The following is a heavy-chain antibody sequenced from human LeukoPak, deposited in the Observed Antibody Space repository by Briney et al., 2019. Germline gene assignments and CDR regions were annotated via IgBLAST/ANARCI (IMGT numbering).Heavy chain of an antibody. V-gene: IGHV4-61*02. D-gene: IGHD2-15*01. CDR3: GREDCSGGSCYNAFDI. CDR1: GGSISSGSYY. CDR2: IYTSGST. Sequence: SETLPLTCTVSGGSISSGSYYWSWIRQPAGKGLGWIGRIYTSGSTNYNPSLKSRVTISVDTSKNQFSLKLSSVTAADTAVYYCGREDCSGGSCYNAFDIWGQGTMVTVSS. J-gene: IGHJ3*02.